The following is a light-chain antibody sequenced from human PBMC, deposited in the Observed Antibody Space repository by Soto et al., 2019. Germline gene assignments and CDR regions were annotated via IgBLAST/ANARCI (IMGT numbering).Light chain of an antibody. CDR3: QQTYIPPST. CDR2: GAS. CDR1: QSISSY. V-gene: IGKV1-39*01. J-gene: IGKJ1*01. Sequence: EVTLSPASLSASVGDRVTISCQASQSISSYLTCYQQKPGQAPSLLIYGASRLQSGVPSRFSGSGSGTDFTLTISSLQPEDFATYYCQQTYIPPSTFGQGTKVDIK.